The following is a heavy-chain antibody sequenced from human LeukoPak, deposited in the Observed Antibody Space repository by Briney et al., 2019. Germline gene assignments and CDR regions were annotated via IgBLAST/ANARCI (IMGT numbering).Heavy chain of an antibody. CDR3: ARRTAMVSLDY. V-gene: IGHV3-30-3*01. J-gene: IGHJ4*02. D-gene: IGHD5-18*01. CDR1: GFTFSSYA. Sequence: GRSLRLSCAASGFTFSSYAMHWVRQAPGKGLEWVAAISYDGSNKYYADSVKGRFTISRDNSKNTLYLQMNSLRAEDTAVYYCARRTAMVSLDYWGQGTLVTVSS. CDR2: ISYDGSNK.